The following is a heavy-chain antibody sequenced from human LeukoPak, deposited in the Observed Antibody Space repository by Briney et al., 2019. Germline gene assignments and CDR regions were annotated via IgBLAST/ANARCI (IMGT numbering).Heavy chain of an antibody. CDR3: ARDRDQLLRFGMDV. J-gene: IGHJ6*02. V-gene: IGHV3-11*04. CDR2: ISSSGSTI. CDR1: GFTFSDYY. Sequence: PGGSLRLSCAASGFTFSDYYMSWIRQAPGKGLEWVSYISSSGSTIYYADSVKGRFTISRDNAKNSLYLQMNSLRAEDTAVYYCARDRDQLLRFGMDVWGQGTTVTVSS. D-gene: IGHD2-2*01.